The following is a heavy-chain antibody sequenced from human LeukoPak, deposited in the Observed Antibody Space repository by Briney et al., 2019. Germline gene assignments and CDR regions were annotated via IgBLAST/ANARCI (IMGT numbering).Heavy chain of an antibody. CDR3: ARDVADYHDNPYNWFDT. D-gene: IGHD4/OR15-4a*01. CDR2: VYSSGTK. V-gene: IGHV4-39*07. J-gene: IGHJ5*02. Sequence: PSETLSLTCSLSGGAFDSGSHSWAWIRQPPGKGLEWVGAVYSSGTKRYNPSLRSRASVSVDTSRSRFSLTLRSVTAADAALYYCARDVADYHDNPYNWFDTWDQGTLVTVSS. CDR1: GGAFDSGSHS.